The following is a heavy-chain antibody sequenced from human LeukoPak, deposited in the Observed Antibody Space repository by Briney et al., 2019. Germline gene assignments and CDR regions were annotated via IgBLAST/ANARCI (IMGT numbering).Heavy chain of an antibody. CDR3: ARGGSYSSSWYADY. V-gene: IGHV3-74*01. D-gene: IGHD6-13*01. J-gene: IGHJ4*02. Sequence: GGSLRLSCAASGFPFSNYWMHWVRQAPGKGLVWVSRMNNDGSTRNYADSVKGRFTISRDHAKNTLFLQMNSLRAEDTAVYYCARGGSYSSSWYADYWGQGTLVTVPS. CDR1: GFPFSNYW. CDR2: MNNDGSTR.